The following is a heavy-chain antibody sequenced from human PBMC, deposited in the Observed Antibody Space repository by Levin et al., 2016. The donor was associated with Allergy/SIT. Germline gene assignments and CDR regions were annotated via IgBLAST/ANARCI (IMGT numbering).Heavy chain of an antibody. CDR2: ISWDRGSI. CDR3: AKGLYGDYVGPPIGY. V-gene: IGHV3-9*01. D-gene: IGHD4-17*01. Sequence: VRQAPGKGLEWVSSISWDRGSIAYADSVKGRFTISRDNARNSLYLQMNSLRREDTALYYCAKGLYGDYVGPPIGYWGHGTLVTVSS. J-gene: IGHJ4*01.